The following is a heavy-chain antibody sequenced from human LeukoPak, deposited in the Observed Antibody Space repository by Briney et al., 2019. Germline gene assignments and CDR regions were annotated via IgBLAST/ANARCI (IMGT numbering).Heavy chain of an antibody. J-gene: IGHJ4*02. CDR3: ARDYYDSSGPFFDY. V-gene: IGHV4-4*02. CDR2: IYHSGST. CDR1: GGSISSSNW. Sequence: ASGTLSLTCAVSGGSISSSNWWSWVRQPPGKGLEWIGEIYHSGSTNYNPSLKSRVTISVDKSKNQFSLKLSSVTAADTAVYYCARDYYDSSGPFFDYWGQGTLVTVSS. D-gene: IGHD3-22*01.